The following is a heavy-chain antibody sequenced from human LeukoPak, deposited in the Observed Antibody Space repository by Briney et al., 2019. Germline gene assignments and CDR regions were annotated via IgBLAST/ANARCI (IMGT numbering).Heavy chain of an antibody. CDR3: ARGDYSEGWFDP. CDR1: GYSISSGYY. V-gene: IGHV4-38-2*01. J-gene: IGHJ5*02. D-gene: IGHD4-11*01. Sequence: SETLSLTCAVSGYSISSGYYWGWIRQPPGKGLEWIGSIYHSGSTYYNPSLKSRVTISVDTSKNQFSLKLSSVTAADTAVYYCARGDYSEGWFDPWGQGTLVTVSS. CDR2: IYHSGST.